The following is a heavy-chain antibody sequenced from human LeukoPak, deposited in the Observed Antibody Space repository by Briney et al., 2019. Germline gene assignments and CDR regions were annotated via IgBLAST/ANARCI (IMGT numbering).Heavy chain of an antibody. CDR2: IRYDGSNK. D-gene: IGHD6-19*01. CDR1: GFTFSSYG. Sequence: GGSLRLSCAASGFTFSSYGMHWVRQAPGKGLEWVAFIRYDGSNKYYADSVKGRFTISRDNSKNTLYLQMNSLRAEDTAVYYCAKGIILSGWYFDYWGQGTLVTVSS. CDR3: AKGIILSGWYFDY. V-gene: IGHV3-30*02. J-gene: IGHJ4*02.